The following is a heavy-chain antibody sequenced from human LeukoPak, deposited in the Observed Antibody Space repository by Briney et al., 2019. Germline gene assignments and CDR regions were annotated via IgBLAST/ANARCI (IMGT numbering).Heavy chain of an antibody. V-gene: IGHV4-39*07. Sequence: WIRQPPGKGLEWIGSIYYSGSTYYNPSLKSRVTISVDTSKNQFSLKLSSVTAADTAVYYCARDVRDYYDSSGYKYYYYYYYMDVWGKGTTVTVSS. CDR2: IYYSGST. D-gene: IGHD3-22*01. CDR3: ARDVRDYYDSSGYKYYYYYYYMDV. J-gene: IGHJ6*03.